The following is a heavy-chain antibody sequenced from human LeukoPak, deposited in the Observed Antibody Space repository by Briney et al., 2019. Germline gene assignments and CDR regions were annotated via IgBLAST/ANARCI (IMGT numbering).Heavy chain of an antibody. J-gene: IGHJ5*02. V-gene: IGHV1-24*01. D-gene: IGHD2-2*02. Sequence: GASVKVSCKVSGYTLTELSMHWVRQAPGKGLEWMGGFDPEDGETIYAQKFQGRVTMTEDTSTDTAYMELSSLRSEDTAVYYCATAQQHCSSTSCYIGWFDPWGQGTLVTVSS. CDR2: FDPEDGET. CDR1: GYTLTELS. CDR3: ATAQQHCSSTSCYIGWFDP.